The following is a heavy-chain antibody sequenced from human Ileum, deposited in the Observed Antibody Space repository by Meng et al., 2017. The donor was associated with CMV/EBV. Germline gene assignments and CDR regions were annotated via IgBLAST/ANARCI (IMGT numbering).Heavy chain of an antibody. CDR1: GFTFTSSA. Sequence: SVKVSCKASGFTFTSSAVQWVRQARGQRLEWIGWIVVGSGNTNYAQKFQERVTITRDMSTSTAYMELSSLRSEDTAVYYCARVESCNNANCYTEGYYYGMDVWGQGNTVNGAS. CDR2: IVVGSGNT. V-gene: IGHV1-58*01. CDR3: ARVESCNNANCYTEGYYYGMDV. J-gene: IGHJ6*01. D-gene: IGHD2/OR15-2a*01.